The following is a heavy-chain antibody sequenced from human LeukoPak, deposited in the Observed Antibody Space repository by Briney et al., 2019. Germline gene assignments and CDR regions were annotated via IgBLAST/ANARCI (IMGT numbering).Heavy chain of an antibody. Sequence: PGGSLRLSCAASGFTFSSYAMSWVRQAPGKGLEWVSAISGSGGSTYYADSVKGRFTISRDNSNNALYLQMNSLRAEDTAVYYCAKMGLAAAALYYFDYWGQGTLVTVSS. CDR1: GFTFSSYA. V-gene: IGHV3-23*01. CDR2: ISGSGGST. J-gene: IGHJ4*02. CDR3: AKMGLAAAALYYFDY. D-gene: IGHD6-13*01.